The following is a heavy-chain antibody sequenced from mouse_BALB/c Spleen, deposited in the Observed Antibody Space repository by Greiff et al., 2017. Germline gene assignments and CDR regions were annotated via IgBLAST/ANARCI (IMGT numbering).Heavy chain of an antibody. CDR3: ARDATYWYFDV. V-gene: IGHV7-3*02. Sequence: EVQGVESGGGLVQPGGSLRLSCATSGFTFTDYYMSWVRQPPGKALEWLGFIRNKANGYTTEYSASVKGRFTISRDNSQSILYLQINTLRAEDSATYYCARDATYWYFDVWGAGTTVTVSS. CDR1: GFTFTDYY. D-gene: IGHD1-1*01. CDR2: IRNKANGYTT. J-gene: IGHJ1*01.